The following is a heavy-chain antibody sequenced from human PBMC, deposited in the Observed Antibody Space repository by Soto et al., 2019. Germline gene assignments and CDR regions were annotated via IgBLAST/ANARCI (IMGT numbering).Heavy chain of an antibody. J-gene: IGHJ5*02. CDR1: GFSLSNAGLG. Sequence: QVTVKESGLVLVKPTETLTLTCTVSGFSLSNAGLGVSWIRQPPGKALAWLAHIFSNDEKSYSTSLKSRLTISKDTSKSQVVLIMTTMDHVDTASYYCASTYSTSWYWFDPWGQGTLVTVSS. D-gene: IGHD6-13*01. CDR3: ASTYSTSWYWFDP. V-gene: IGHV2-26*04. CDR2: IFSNDEK.